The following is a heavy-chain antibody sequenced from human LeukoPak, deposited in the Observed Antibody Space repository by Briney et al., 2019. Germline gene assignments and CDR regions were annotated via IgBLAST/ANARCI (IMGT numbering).Heavy chain of an antibody. D-gene: IGHD2-8*02. CDR2: LISDGSSA. Sequence: GGSLRLSCAASGFTFSSYWMHWVRRAPGKGLVWVSRLISDGSSASYADSVKGRFTISRDNTKNILYLQMNSLRVEDTAVYYCVRDARYCPDVWGQGTAVTVSS. V-gene: IGHV3-74*01. CDR3: VRDARYCPDV. J-gene: IGHJ6*02. CDR1: GFTFSSYW.